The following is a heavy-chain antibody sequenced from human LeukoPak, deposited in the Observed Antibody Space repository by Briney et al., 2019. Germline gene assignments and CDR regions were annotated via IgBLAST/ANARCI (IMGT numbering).Heavy chain of an antibody. J-gene: IGHJ4*01. D-gene: IGHD2-2*01. CDR1: GGSISSSNSY. V-gene: IGHV4-39*07. CDR2: ICYAGRT. Sequence: ASETLSLTCTVSGGSISSSNSYWGWLRQPPGKGLVWIGSICYAGRTYHNPSLMSRTTMSIDTSKNQFSLKLNSVTAADTAVYYCARDTSHWDIDYWGLGILVTVSS. CDR3: ARDTSHWDIDY.